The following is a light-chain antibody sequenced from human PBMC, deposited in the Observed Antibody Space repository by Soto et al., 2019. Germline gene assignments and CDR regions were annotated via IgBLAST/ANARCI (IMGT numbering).Light chain of an antibody. CDR2: DVS. CDR3: CSYADNYSYV. V-gene: IGLV2-11*01. Sequence: QSALTQPRSVSGSPGQSVTISCTGTSNDVGAYNYVSWYQQHPGKAPKLMTYDVSKRPSGVPDRFSGSKSGNTASLTISGLQAEDEADYYCCSYADNYSYVFGTGTKV. J-gene: IGLJ1*01. CDR1: SNDVGAYNY.